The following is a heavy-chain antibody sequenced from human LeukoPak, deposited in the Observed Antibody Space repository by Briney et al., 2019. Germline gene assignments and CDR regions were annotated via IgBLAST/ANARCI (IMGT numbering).Heavy chain of an antibody. D-gene: IGHD3-16*01. V-gene: IGHV4-39*01. CDR3: ARYEGSYVEDLFDY. CDR1: GGSISSSSYY. J-gene: IGHJ4*02. Sequence: SETLSLTCTVSGGSISSSSYYWGWIRQPPGKGLEWVGSIYYSGSTYYNPSLKSRVTISVDTSKNQFSLKLSSVTAADTAVHYCARYEGSYVEDLFDYWGQGTLVTVSS. CDR2: IYYSGST.